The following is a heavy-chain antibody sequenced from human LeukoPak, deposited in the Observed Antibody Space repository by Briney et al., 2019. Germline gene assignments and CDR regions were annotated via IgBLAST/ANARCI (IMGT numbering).Heavy chain of an antibody. CDR3: ARDYVAADYYYGMDV. V-gene: IGHV3-64*01. D-gene: IGHD6-19*01. J-gene: IGHJ6*02. CDR2: ISKNGGST. CDR1: GFTFSSYA. Sequence: PGGSLRLSCAASGFTFSSYAMHWVRQAPGKGLEYVSAISKNGGSTYYANSVKGRFTISRDNSKNTLYLQMGSLRAVDMAVYYCARDYVAADYYYGMDVWGQGTTVTVSS.